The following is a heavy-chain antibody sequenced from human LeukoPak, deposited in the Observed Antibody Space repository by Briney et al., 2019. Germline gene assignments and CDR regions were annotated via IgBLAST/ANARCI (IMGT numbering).Heavy chain of an antibody. CDR3: ARDGPGYSFDH. CDR2: SSSSGSTI. D-gene: IGHD5-18*01. Sequence: GGSLGLSCAASGFTFSGYEMHWVRPAPGKGRAWVSWSSSSGSTISHADSVKGRFTVSRDNARNSLYLQMNSLRDEDTAVYYCARDGPGYSFDHWGQGTLVTVSS. J-gene: IGHJ4*02. CDR1: GFTFSGYE. V-gene: IGHV3-48*03.